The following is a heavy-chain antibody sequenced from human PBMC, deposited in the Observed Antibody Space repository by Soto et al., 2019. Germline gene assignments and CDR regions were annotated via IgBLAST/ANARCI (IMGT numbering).Heavy chain of an antibody. Sequence: GGSLRLSCAASGFTFDNYGMLWVRQAPGKGLEWVALISYDDTYKYYTDSVRGRFTIPRDNSKNILFLQMNSLKADDTAVYYCAGGDYGDSIDYWGQGTLVTVSS. CDR3: AGGDYGDSIDY. J-gene: IGHJ4*02. V-gene: IGHV3-33*01. D-gene: IGHD4-17*01. CDR2: ISYDDTYK. CDR1: GFTFDNYG.